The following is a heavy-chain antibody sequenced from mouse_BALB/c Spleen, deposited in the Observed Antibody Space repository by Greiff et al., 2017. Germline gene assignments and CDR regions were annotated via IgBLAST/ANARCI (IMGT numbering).Heavy chain of an antibody. Sequence: QVQLQQSGAELVRPGTSVKVSCKASGYAFTNYLIEWVKQRPGQGLEWIGVINPGSGGTNYNEKFKGKATLTADKSSSTAYMQLSSLTSDDSAVYFCAREGVVPTGYAMDYWGQGTSVTVSS. D-gene: IGHD1-1*01. CDR2: INPGSGGT. J-gene: IGHJ4*01. CDR3: AREGVVPTGYAMDY. V-gene: IGHV1-54*03. CDR1: GYAFTNYL.